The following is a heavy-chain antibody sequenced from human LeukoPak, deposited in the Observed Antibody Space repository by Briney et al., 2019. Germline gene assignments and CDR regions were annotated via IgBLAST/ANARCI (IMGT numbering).Heavy chain of an antibody. D-gene: IGHD3-10*01. CDR3: AKVTAPYGSGSL. CDR1: GFTFSSYA. Sequence: GGSLRLSCAASGFTFSSYALSWVRQAPGKGLQWVSTLSDNTYYADSVRGRFSISGDSSEHTLYLQMNSLRAEDTAVYYCAKVTAPYGSGSLWGQGTLVTVSS. CDR2: LSDNT. V-gene: IGHV3-23*01. J-gene: IGHJ4*02.